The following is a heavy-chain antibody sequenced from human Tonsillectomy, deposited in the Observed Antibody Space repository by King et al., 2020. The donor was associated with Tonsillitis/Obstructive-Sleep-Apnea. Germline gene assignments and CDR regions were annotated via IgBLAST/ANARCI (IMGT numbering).Heavy chain of an antibody. CDR2: IYYIGST. CDR3: ARDNDI. J-gene: IGHJ3*02. CDR1: GGSISGYY. Sequence: VQLQESGPGLVKPSETLSLTCTVSGGSISGYYWSWIRQPPGKGLEWIGYIYYIGSTNYNPSLKSRVTISVDTSKNQFSLKLSSVTAADTAVYYCARDNDIWGQGTMVTVSS. V-gene: IGHV4-59*01.